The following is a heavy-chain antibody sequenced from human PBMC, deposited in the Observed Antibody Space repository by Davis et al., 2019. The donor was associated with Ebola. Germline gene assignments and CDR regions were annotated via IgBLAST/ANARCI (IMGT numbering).Heavy chain of an antibody. V-gene: IGHV1-3*01. CDR3: ARFYYDSDY. Sequence: ASVKVSCKASGYTFTSYAMHWVRQAPGQRLEWMGWINAGNGSTKYSQKFQGRVTITRDTSASTAYMELSSLRSEDTAVYYCARFYYDSDYWGQGTLVTVSS. D-gene: IGHD3-22*01. CDR2: INAGNGST. J-gene: IGHJ4*02. CDR1: GYTFTSYA.